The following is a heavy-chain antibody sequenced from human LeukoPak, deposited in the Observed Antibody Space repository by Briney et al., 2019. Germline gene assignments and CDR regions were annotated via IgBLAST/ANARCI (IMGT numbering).Heavy chain of an antibody. CDR2: ISYDGSNK. Sequence: GGSLRLSCAASGFTFSSYAMHWVRQAPGKGLEWVAVISYDGSNKYYADSVKGRFTISRDNSKNTLYLQMNSLRAEDTAVYYCARDPSSLYDSSGYWGQGTLVTVSS. V-gene: IGHV3-30-3*01. J-gene: IGHJ4*02. CDR1: GFTFSSYA. D-gene: IGHD3-22*01. CDR3: ARDPSSLYDSSGY.